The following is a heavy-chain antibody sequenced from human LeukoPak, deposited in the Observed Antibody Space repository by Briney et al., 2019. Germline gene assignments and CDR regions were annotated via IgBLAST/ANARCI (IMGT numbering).Heavy chain of an antibody. CDR3: ARRAVVVTATDMDV. CDR1: GFTFSSYA. CDR2: ISGSGGST. D-gene: IGHD2-21*02. Sequence: GGSLRLSCAASGFTFSSYAMSWVRQAPGKGLEWVSAISGSGGSTYYADSVKGRFTISRDNSKNTLYLQMNSLRAEDTAVYYCARRAVVVTATDMDVWGKGTTVTVSS. V-gene: IGHV3-23*01. J-gene: IGHJ6*03.